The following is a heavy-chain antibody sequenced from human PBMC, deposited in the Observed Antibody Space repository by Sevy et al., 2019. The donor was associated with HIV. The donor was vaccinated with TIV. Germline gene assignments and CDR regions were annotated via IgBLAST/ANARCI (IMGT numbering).Heavy chain of an antibody. CDR3: AKDSWSGSYFGNFDY. D-gene: IGHD1-26*01. Sequence: FLRLLCASPGFPLGDYAMPWVRAGSGKGLEGVSGISWNRGSKAYADSVKGRFTISRDNAKNSLYLQMNNLRAGDTALYYCAKDSWSGSYFGNFDYWGQGTLVTVSS. CDR1: GFPLGDYA. J-gene: IGHJ4*02. CDR2: ISWNRGSK. V-gene: IGHV3-9*01.